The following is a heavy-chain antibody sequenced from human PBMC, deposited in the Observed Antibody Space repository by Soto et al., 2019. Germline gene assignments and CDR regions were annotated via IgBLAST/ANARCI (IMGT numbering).Heavy chain of an antibody. CDR1: GYTFTNYA. V-gene: IGHV1-3*01. J-gene: IGHJ6*02. Sequence: QVQLVQSGAEVKKPGASVKVSCKASGYTFTNYAIHWVRQAPGQRLEWMGWINAGNGNTKYSQKFQGRVTITRDTSASTAYMEWSSLRSEDTAVYYCARDSGGMDVWGQGTTVTVSS. CDR3: ARDSGGMDV. CDR2: INAGNGNT.